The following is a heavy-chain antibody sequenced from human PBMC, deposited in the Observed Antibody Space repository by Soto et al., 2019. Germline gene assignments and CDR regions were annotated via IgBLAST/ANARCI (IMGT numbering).Heavy chain of an antibody. D-gene: IGHD5-18*01. V-gene: IGHV1-2*02. CDR2: INPNSGGT. CDR3: ARRGEQLWSNYGMDV. CDR1: GYTFTGYY. J-gene: IGHJ6*02. Sequence: GASMKVSCKASGYTFTGYYMHWVRQAPGQGLEWMGWINPNSGGTNYAQKFQGRVTMTRDTSISTAYMELSRLRSDDTAVYYCARRGEQLWSNYGMDVWGQGTTVTVSS.